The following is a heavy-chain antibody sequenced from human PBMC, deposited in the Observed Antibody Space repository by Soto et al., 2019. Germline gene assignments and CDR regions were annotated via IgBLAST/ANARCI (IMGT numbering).Heavy chain of an antibody. CDR2: IYPDQSRA. CDR1: GYRFSTFW. CDR3: ARPANTVADHFDL. D-gene: IGHD4-17*01. V-gene: IGHV5-51*01. Sequence: PGESLKISCKGSGYRFSTFWIGWVRQMPGKGLEWVAIIYPDQSRAMYSPAFQGQVTISVDKSISTAYLQWDSLKASDTAIYYCARPANTVADHFDLWGQGTPVTVSS. J-gene: IGHJ4*02.